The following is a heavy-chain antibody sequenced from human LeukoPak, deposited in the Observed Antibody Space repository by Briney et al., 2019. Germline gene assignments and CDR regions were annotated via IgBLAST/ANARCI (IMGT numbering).Heavy chain of an antibody. V-gene: IGHV3-21*01. CDR2: ISSSSSYI. CDR3: ARAAYSKDGLGYYYYYYMDV. CDR1: GFTFSSYS. J-gene: IGHJ6*03. D-gene: IGHD4-11*01. Sequence: GGSLRLSCAASGFTFSSYSMNWVRQAPGKGLEWVSSISSSSSYIYYADSVKGRFTISRDNAENSLYLQMNSLRAEDTAVYYCARAAYSKDGLGYYYYYYMDVWGKGTTVTVSS.